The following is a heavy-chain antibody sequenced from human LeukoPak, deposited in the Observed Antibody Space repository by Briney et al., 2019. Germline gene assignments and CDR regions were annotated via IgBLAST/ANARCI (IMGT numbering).Heavy chain of an antibody. CDR1: GYTFTSYG. CDR2: ISAYNVNT. V-gene: IGHV1-18*01. D-gene: IGHD1-26*01. Sequence: ASVKVSCKASGYTFTSYGISWVRQAPGQGLEWMGWISAYNVNTNYAQKLQGRVTMTTDTSTSTAYMEVRSLRSDDAAVYYCASYSGSYPRSFDYWGQGTLVTVSS. J-gene: IGHJ4*02. CDR3: ASYSGSYPRSFDY.